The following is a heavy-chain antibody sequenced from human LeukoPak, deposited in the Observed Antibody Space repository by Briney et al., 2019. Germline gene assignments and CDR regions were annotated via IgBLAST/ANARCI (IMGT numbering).Heavy chain of an antibody. D-gene: IGHD2-2*01. CDR3: ARRSSPGAFDI. CDR2: IYYSGST. Sequence: SETLSLICTVSGGSISSGGYYWSWIRQHPGKGLEWIGYIYYSGSTYYNPSLKSRVTISVDTSKNQFSLKLSSVTAADTAVYYCARRSSPGAFDIWGQGTMVTVSS. CDR1: GGSISSGGYY. V-gene: IGHV4-31*03. J-gene: IGHJ3*02.